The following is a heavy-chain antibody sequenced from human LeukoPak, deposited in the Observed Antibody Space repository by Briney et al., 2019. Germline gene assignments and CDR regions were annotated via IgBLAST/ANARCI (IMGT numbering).Heavy chain of an antibody. Sequence: GGSLRLSCAASGFIFNNYGMHWVRQAPGKGLEWVANINQDGSEKYYVDSVKGRFTISRDNAKNSLYLQMNSLRAEDTAVYFCVSTMTFDYWGQGTLVTVSS. CDR2: INQDGSEK. CDR3: VSTMTFDY. V-gene: IGHV3-7*01. J-gene: IGHJ4*02. D-gene: IGHD3-22*01. CDR1: GFIFNNYG.